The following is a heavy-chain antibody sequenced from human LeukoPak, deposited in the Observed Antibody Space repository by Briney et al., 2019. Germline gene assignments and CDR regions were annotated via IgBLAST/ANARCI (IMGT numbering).Heavy chain of an antibody. V-gene: IGHV1-69*13. CDR1: GGTFSSYA. J-gene: IGHJ5*02. Sequence: ASVKVSCKASGGTFSSYAISWVRQAPGQGLEWMGGIIPIFGTANYAQKFQGRVTITADESTSTAYMELSSLRSDDTAVYYCARDKGYSYDTGFDPWGQGTLVTVSS. CDR3: ARDKGYSYDTGFDP. D-gene: IGHD5-18*01. CDR2: IIPIFGTA.